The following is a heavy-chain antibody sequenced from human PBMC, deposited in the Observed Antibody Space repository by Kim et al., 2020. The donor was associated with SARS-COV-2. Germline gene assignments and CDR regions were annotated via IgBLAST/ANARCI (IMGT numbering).Heavy chain of an antibody. CDR3: VRGYSGGLYGFSQY. D-gene: IGHD2-15*01. CDR2: IYSDASTI. CDR1: GFTFSSFW. V-gene: IGHV3-74*03. J-gene: IGHJ1*01. Sequence: GGSLRLSCAASGFTFSSFWMHWVRQAPGKGLVWVSRIYSDASTITYADSVKGRFTISRDNANNKLYLQMNNPGVEDTAVYYGVRGYSGGLYGFSQYWGQGSLVPV.